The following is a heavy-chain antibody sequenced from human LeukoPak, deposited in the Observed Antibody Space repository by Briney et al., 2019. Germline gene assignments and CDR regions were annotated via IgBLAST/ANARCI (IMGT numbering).Heavy chain of an antibody. D-gene: IGHD3-22*01. CDR2: IKSKTDGGTT. CDR3: STTYYYDSSEGY. V-gene: IGHV3-15*01. CDR1: GFTFSSSA. J-gene: IGHJ4*02. Sequence: PGGSLRLSCAASGFTFSSSAMSWVRQAPGKGLGWVGRIKSKTDGGTTDYAAPVKGRFTISRDDSKNTLYLQMNSLKTEDTAVYYCSTTYYYDSSEGYWGQGTLVTVSS.